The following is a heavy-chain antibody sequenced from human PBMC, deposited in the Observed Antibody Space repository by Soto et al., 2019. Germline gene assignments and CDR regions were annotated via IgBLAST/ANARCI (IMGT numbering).Heavy chain of an antibody. Sequence: GGSLRLSSAASGFTFSSYYMNWVRQAPGKGLEWVSSISSSSSYIYYADSVKGRFTISRDNAKNSLYLQMHSLRAEDTVVYYCARETYYYDSSAYYAYGGQGTLVTVSS. CDR3: ARETYYYDSSAYYAY. J-gene: IGHJ4*01. CDR1: GFTFSSYY. D-gene: IGHD3-22*01. V-gene: IGHV3-21*01. CDR2: ISSSSSYI.